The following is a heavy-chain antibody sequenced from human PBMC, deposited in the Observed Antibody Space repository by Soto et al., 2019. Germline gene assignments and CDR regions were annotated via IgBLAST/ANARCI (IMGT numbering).Heavy chain of an antibody. D-gene: IGHD6-13*01. V-gene: IGHV3-9*01. CDR3: AREAAAGTYYDY. CDR1: GFIFDDYA. Sequence: PGGSLRLSCAPSGFIFDDYAMHWVRQAPGKGLEWVSFISWNSDTIDYADFVKGRFTISRDNAKNSLYLQMNTLRTEDTAFYYCAREAAAGTYYDYWGQGTLVTVSS. CDR2: ISWNSDTI. J-gene: IGHJ4*02.